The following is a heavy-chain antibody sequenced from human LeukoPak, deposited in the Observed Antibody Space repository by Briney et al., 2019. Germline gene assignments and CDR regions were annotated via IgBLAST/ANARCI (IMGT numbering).Heavy chain of an antibody. CDR2: INHSGST. CDR1: GGSFSGYY. D-gene: IGHD1-26*01. CDR3: ARSDRIVGGLNWFDP. J-gene: IGHJ5*02. V-gene: IGHV4-34*01. Sequence: SETLSLTCAVYGGSFSGYYWSWIRQPPGKGLEWIGEINHSGSTNYNPSLKSRVTISVDTSKNQFSLKLSSVTAADTAVYYCARSDRIVGGLNWFDPWGQGTLVTVSS.